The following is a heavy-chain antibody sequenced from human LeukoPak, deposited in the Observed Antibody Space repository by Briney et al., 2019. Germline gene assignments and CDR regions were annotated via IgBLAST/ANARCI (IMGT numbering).Heavy chain of an antibody. CDR3: AREPTYGGNSGFDY. Sequence: PSETLSLTCTVSGGSISSSSYYWGWIRQPPGKGLEWIGSIYYSGSTNYNPSLKSRVTISVDTSKNQFSPKLSSVTAADTAVYYCAREPTYGGNSGFDYWGQGTLVTVSS. J-gene: IGHJ4*02. D-gene: IGHD4-23*01. CDR1: GGSISSSSYY. V-gene: IGHV4-39*07. CDR2: IYYSGST.